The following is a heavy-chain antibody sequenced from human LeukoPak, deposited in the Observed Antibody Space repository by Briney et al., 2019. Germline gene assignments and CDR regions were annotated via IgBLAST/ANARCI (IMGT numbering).Heavy chain of an antibody. J-gene: IGHJ5*02. D-gene: IGHD6-13*01. CDR1: GFTFSSYA. V-gene: IGHV3-23*01. CDR3: AKGSRVYVVYWFDP. CDR2: ISGSGGST. Sequence: GFLRLSCAASGFTFSSYAMSWVRQAPGKGLEWVSAISGSGGSTYYADSVKGRFTISRDNSKNTLYLQMNSLRAEDTAVYYCAKGSRVYVVYWFDPWGQGTLVTVSS.